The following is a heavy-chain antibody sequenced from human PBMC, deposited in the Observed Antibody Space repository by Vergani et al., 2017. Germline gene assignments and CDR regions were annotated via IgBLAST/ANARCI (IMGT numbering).Heavy chain of an antibody. J-gene: IGHJ4*02. D-gene: IGHD3-16*02. Sequence: EVQLVESGGGLVKPGGSLRLSCAASGFTFSSYSMNWVRQAPGKGLEWVSSISSSSSYIYYADSVKGRFTISRDNAKNSLYLQMNSLRAEDTAVYYCAKPRYDYVWGSYRHPFDYWGQGTLVTVSS. CDR3: AKPRYDYVWGSYRHPFDY. CDR1: GFTFSSYS. CDR2: ISSSSSYI. V-gene: IGHV3-21*04.